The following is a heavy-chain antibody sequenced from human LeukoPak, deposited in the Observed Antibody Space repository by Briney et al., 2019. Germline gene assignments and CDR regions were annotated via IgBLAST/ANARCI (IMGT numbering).Heavy chain of an antibody. J-gene: IGHJ4*02. CDR3: ARDHSFVAGGYGPFDY. Sequence: ASVKVSCKASGGTFSNFAISWVRQAPGQGLGWMGWINPNSGGTNYAQKFQGRVTMTRDTSISTAYMELSRLRSDDTAVYYCARDHSFVAGGYGPFDYWGQGTLVTVSS. V-gene: IGHV1-2*02. D-gene: IGHD3-22*01. CDR2: INPNSGGT. CDR1: GGTFSNFA.